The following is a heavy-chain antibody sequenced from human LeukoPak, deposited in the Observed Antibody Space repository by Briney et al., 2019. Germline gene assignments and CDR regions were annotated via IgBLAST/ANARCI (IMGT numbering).Heavy chain of an antibody. V-gene: IGHV4-38-2*01. CDR1: SYSISSGYY. Sequence: SETLSLTCAVSSYSISSGYYWGWIRQPPGKGLEWIGSFYHSGSTYYNPSLKSRVTISVDTSKNQFSLKLSSVTAADTAVYYCARREAVAGIGAFDIWGQGTMVTV. CDR2: FYHSGST. D-gene: IGHD6-19*01. J-gene: IGHJ3*02. CDR3: ARREAVAGIGAFDI.